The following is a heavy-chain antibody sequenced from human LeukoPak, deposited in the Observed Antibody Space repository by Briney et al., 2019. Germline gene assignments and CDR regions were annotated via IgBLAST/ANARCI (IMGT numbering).Heavy chain of an antibody. V-gene: IGHV1-18*01. CDR2: ISAYNGNT. Sequence: ASVEVSCKASGYTFTSYGISWVRQAPGQGLEWMGWISAYNGNTNYAQKLQGRVTVTTDTSTSTAYMELRSLRSDDTAVYYCARAYSGYDFYRYYYYYMDVWGKGTTVTVSS. D-gene: IGHD5-12*01. J-gene: IGHJ6*03. CDR3: ARAYSGYDFYRYYYYYMDV. CDR1: GYTFTSYG.